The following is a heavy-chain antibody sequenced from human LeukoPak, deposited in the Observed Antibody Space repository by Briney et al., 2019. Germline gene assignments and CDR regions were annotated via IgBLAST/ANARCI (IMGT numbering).Heavy chain of an antibody. CDR2: IIPIFGTA. J-gene: IGHJ6*03. V-gene: IGHV1-69*13. Sequence: GASVKVSCKASGGTFSSYAISWVRQAPGQGLEWMGGIIPIFGTANYAQKFQGRVTITADESTSTAYMELSSLRSEDTAVYYCARAGFLEWPLLISYYYYMDVWGKGTTVTVSS. CDR3: ARAGFLEWPLLISYYYYMDV. D-gene: IGHD3-3*01. CDR1: GGTFSSYA.